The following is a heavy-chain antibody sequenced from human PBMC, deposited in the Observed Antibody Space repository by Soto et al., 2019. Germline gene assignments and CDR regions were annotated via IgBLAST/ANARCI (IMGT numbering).Heavy chain of an antibody. CDR2: IPYDGSHQ. CDR1: GFTFSSHG. V-gene: IGHV3-30*18. J-gene: IGHJ4*01. D-gene: IGHD3-3*01. Sequence: QVHLVESGGGVVQPGRSLRLSCAASGFTFSSHGMHWIRQAPGKGLEWVAVIPYDGSHQYYVDSVKGRFSISRDNSKNTLYLQMNSLRAEDTAVYYCAKLRVLEWEVQESDYWGHGTLVSVSS. CDR3: AKLRVLEWEVQESDY.